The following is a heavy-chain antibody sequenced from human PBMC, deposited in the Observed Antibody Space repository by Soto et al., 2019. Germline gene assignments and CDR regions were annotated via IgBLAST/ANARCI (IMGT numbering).Heavy chain of an antibody. Sequence: GESLRLSCAASGFTFSSYAMHWVRQAPGKGLEWVAVISYDGSNKYYADSVKGRFTISRDNSKNTLYLQMNSLRAEDTAVYYCARAFRGRYYDFWSGYPSGMDVWGQGTTVTVSS. V-gene: IGHV3-30-3*01. J-gene: IGHJ6*02. CDR1: GFTFSSYA. CDR3: ARAFRGRYYDFWSGYPSGMDV. D-gene: IGHD3-3*01. CDR2: ISYDGSNK.